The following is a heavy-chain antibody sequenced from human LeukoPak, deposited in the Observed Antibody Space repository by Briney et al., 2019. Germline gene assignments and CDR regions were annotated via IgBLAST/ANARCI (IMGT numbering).Heavy chain of an antibody. Sequence: GGSLRLSCAASGFNFNNYAMYWVRQAPGKGLEWVSSITSNSGHIFYADSVKGRFTISRDNSKNTLYLQMNSLRAEDTAVYYCAKFGVAGYYFDYWGQGTLVTVSS. CDR3: AKFGVAGYYFDY. J-gene: IGHJ4*02. V-gene: IGHV3-23*01. CDR2: ITSNSGHI. D-gene: IGHD3-10*01. CDR1: GFNFNNYA.